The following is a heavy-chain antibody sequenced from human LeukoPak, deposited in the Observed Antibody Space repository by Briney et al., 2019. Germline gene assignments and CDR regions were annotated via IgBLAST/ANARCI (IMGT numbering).Heavy chain of an antibody. CDR1: GDSVSSNSAA. Sequence: SQTLSLSCAISGDSVSSNSAACSWIRQSPSRGLEWLGRTYYRSKWYIDYAVSMKSRITINPDTSKNQFSLQLKSVTPDDTAVYYCTRGNSIWGQGTLVTVSS. CDR2: TYYRSKWYI. J-gene: IGHJ4*02. CDR3: TRGNSI. V-gene: IGHV6-1*01. D-gene: IGHD3-3*01.